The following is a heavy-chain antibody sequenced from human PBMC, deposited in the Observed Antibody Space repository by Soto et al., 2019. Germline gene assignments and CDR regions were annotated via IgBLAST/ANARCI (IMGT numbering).Heavy chain of an antibody. CDR2: IYSGGST. D-gene: IGHD1-26*01. J-gene: IGHJ6*02. CDR3: ASRSGSYYYYYYGMDV. Sequence: GGCLKLSCAAPGFTVSSNDLSWVRQAPGKGLEWVSVIYSGGSTYYADSVKGRFTISRDNSKNTLYLQMNSLRAEDTAVYYCASRSGSYYYYYYGMDVWGQGT. V-gene: IGHV3-66*01. CDR1: GFTVSSND.